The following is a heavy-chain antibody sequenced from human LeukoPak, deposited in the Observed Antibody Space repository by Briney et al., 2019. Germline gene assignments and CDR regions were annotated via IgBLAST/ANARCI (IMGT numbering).Heavy chain of an antibody. J-gene: IGHJ6*03. CDR2: IKQDGSEK. CDR3: TRAMGTSYGFWSGSYTVSYYYYMYV. Sequence: RGGSLRLSCATYGFTFRSYSMSWVRQVPGKGLEWVANIKQDGSEKYYVDSVKGRFTISRDNARNSLYLQMNSLRAEDTAVYYCTRAMGTSYGFWSGSYTVSYYYYMYVWVQGTTVTVSS. CDR1: GFTFRSYS. D-gene: IGHD3-3*01. V-gene: IGHV3-7*01.